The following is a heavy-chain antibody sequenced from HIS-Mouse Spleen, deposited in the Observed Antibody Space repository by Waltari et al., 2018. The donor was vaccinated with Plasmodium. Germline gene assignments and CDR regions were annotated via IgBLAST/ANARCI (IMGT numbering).Heavy chain of an antibody. CDR1: GFTVSSNY. J-gene: IGHJ3*02. CDR2: SYSGCST. CDR3: ARGMKSSSSAFDI. V-gene: IGHV3-53*01. Sequence: EVQLVESGGGLIQPGGSLRLSCAASGFTVSSNYMSWVRQAPGKGLELGSVSYSGCSTYYADSVKGRITISRDNSKNTLYLQRNSLRAEDTAVYYCARGMKSSSSAFDIWGQGTMVTVSS. D-gene: IGHD6-6*01.